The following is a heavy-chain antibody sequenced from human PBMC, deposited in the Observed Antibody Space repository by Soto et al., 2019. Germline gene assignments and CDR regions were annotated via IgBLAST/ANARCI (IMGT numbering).Heavy chain of an antibody. J-gene: IGHJ6*02. CDR2: ISAYNGNT. Sequence: GASVKVSCKASGYTFTSYGISWVRQAPGQGLEWMGWISAYNGNTNYAQKLQGRVTMTTDTSTSTAYMELRSLRSDDTAVYYCARDLYSSSWYLSAHYYYGMDFWGQGTTVTVSS. D-gene: IGHD6-13*01. CDR1: GYTFTSYG. V-gene: IGHV1-18*01. CDR3: ARDLYSSSWYLSAHYYYGMDF.